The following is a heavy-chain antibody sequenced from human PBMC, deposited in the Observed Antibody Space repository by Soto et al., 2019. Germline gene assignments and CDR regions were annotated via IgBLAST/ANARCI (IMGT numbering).Heavy chain of an antibody. CDR3: ARAGSGYCSSTSCYSNWFDP. CDR1: GYTFTNYA. CDR2: INAGNGNT. Sequence: GSPRKGSSQGSGYTFTNYAMHLVRQAPGQRPEGIGWINAGNGNTKYSQKFQGRVTITRDTSASTAYMELSSLRSEDTAVYYCARAGSGYCSSTSCYSNWFDPWGQGTLVTVLL. V-gene: IGHV1-3*01. D-gene: IGHD2-2*02. J-gene: IGHJ5*02.